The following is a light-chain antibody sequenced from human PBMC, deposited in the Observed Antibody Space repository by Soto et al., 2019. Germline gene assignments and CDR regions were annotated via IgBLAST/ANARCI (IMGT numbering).Light chain of an antibody. Sequence: EIVLTQSPGTLSLSPGERATLSCRASQSVTSNYLAWYQQRPGQAPRLFIYGASSRATGIPDRFSGSGSGTDFTLTISRLEPEDFGLYYCHQYGSSPLTFGGGTEVEIK. CDR1: QSVTSNY. CDR2: GAS. V-gene: IGKV3-20*01. J-gene: IGKJ4*01. CDR3: HQYGSSPLT.